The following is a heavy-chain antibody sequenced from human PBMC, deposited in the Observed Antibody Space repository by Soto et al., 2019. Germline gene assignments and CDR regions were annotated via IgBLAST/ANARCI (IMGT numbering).Heavy chain of an antibody. Sequence: QVQLEQSGAEVKKPGSSVKVSCKASGASFNSFAISWVRQAPGQGLEWMGGIITIPGPATYALKFQGRDTIPADESTTAAYMELSNLRSEDTAVYYCARDGAGYCTPTTCYTPFDYWGQGTLVTVSS. CDR1: GASFNSFA. J-gene: IGHJ4*02. V-gene: IGHV1-69*01. D-gene: IGHD2-8*01. CDR2: IITIPGPA. CDR3: ARDGAGYCTPTTCYTPFDY.